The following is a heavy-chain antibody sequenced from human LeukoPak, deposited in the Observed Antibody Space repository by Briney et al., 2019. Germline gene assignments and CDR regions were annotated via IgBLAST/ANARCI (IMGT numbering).Heavy chain of an antibody. D-gene: IGHD2-21*02. CDR1: GYTFTSHD. CDR3: ARTPTGGDIDY. J-gene: IGHJ4*02. CDR2: MSPNTGKT. Sequence: VKVSCKASGYTFTSHDINWVRQATGQGLEWMGWMSPNTGKTGYASMFQGRVTMTSNPSISTAYLELSSLRSEDTAVYYCARTPTGGDIDYWGQGTLVTVSS. V-gene: IGHV1-8*01.